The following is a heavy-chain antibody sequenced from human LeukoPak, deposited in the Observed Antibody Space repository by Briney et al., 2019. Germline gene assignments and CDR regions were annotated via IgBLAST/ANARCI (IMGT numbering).Heavy chain of an antibody. CDR1: GGSISSYY. CDR3: ATDRYLYSGSYLRQDASGGFDY. J-gene: IGHJ4*02. CDR2: IYYSGST. D-gene: IGHD1-26*01. V-gene: IGHV4-59*01. Sequence: SETLSLTCTVSGGSISSYYWSWIRQPPGKGLEWIGYIYYSGSTNYNPSLKSRVTISVDTSKNQFSLKLSSVTAADTAVYYCATDRYLYSGSYLRQDASGGFDYWGQGTLVTVSS.